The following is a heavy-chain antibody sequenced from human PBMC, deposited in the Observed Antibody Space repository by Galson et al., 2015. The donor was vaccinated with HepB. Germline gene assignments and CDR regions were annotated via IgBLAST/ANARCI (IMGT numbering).Heavy chain of an antibody. J-gene: IGHJ6*02. CDR2: IKQDGSEK. CDR1: GFTFSSYW. Sequence: SLRLSCAAPGFTFSSYWMSWVRQAPGKGLEWVANIKQDGSEKYYVDSVKGRFTISRDNAKNSLYLQMNSLRAEDTAVYYCARGGHNIVVVVAATSPYYYGMDVWGQGTTVTVSS. D-gene: IGHD2-15*01. CDR3: ARGGHNIVVVVAATSPYYYGMDV. V-gene: IGHV3-7*03.